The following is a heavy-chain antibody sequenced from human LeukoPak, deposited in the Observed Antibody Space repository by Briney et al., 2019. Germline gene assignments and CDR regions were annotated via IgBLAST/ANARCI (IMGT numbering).Heavy chain of an antibody. CDR3: ARRHYGDYAFDY. V-gene: IGHV4-4*02. CDR2: IYHSGST. Sequence: SETLSLTSAVSGGSISSSNWWSWVRPPPGKGLEWIGEIYHSGSTNYNPSLKSRVTISVDKSKNQFSLKLSSVTAADTAVYYCARRHYGDYAFDYWGQGTLVTVSS. J-gene: IGHJ4*02. CDR1: GGSISSSNW. D-gene: IGHD4-17*01.